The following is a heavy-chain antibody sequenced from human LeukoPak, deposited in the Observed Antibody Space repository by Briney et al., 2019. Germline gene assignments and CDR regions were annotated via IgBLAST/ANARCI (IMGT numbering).Heavy chain of an antibody. CDR1: GYTFTVYS. CDR2: INPNSGGT. CDR3: ARASGVAAEYYFDY. D-gene: IGHD6-13*01. Sequence: ASVKVSCKASGYTFTVYSMHWVRQAPGQGLEWMGWINPNSGGTNYAQKFQGRVTMTRDTSISTAYMELSRLRSDDTAVYYCARASGVAAEYYFDYWGQGTLVT. V-gene: IGHV1-2*02. J-gene: IGHJ4*02.